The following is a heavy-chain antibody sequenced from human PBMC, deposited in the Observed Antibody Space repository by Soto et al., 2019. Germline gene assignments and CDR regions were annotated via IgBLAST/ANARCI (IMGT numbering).Heavy chain of an antibody. V-gene: IGHV4-31*03. J-gene: IGHJ5*02. CDR3: ARDNCSGGSCYGPRWFDP. CDR1: GGSISSGGYY. Sequence: KTSETLSLTCTVSGGSISSGGYYWSWIRQHPGKGLEWIGYIYYSGSTYYNPSLKSRVTISVDTSKNQFSLKLSSVTAADTAVYYCARDNCSGGSCYGPRWFDPWGQGTLVTVSS. D-gene: IGHD2-15*01. CDR2: IYYSGST.